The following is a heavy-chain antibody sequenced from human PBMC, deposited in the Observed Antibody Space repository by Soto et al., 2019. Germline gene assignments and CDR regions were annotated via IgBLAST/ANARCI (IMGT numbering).Heavy chain of an antibody. D-gene: IGHD3-3*01. CDR1: GFTFSSYA. V-gene: IGHV3-30-3*01. J-gene: IGHJ6*02. Sequence: GGSLRLSCAASGFTFSSYAMHWVRQAPGKGLEWVAVISYDGSNKYYADSVKGRFTISRDNSKNTLYLQMNSLRAEDTAVYYCARDSLRITIFGVAQKIDYYGMDVWGQGTTVTVSS. CDR2: ISYDGSNK. CDR3: ARDSLRITIFGVAQKIDYYGMDV.